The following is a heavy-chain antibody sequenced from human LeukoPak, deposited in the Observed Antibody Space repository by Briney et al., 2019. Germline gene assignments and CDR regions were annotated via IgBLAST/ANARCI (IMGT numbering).Heavy chain of an antibody. V-gene: IGHV1-2*02. CDR2: INPNSGGT. CDR3: ARGRSCYYGAFDI. D-gene: IGHD3-3*01. J-gene: IGHJ3*02. Sequence: ASVKVSCKASGYTFTGYYMHWVRQAPGQGLERMGWINPNSGGTNYAQKFQGRVTMTRDTSISTAYMELSRLRSDDTAVYYCARGRSCYYGAFDIWGQGTMVTVSS. CDR1: GYTFTGYY.